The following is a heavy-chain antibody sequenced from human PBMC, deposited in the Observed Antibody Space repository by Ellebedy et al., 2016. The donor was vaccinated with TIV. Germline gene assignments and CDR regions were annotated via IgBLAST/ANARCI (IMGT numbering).Heavy chain of an antibody. J-gene: IGHJ5*02. CDR3: ARDLTKYSSGWFVH. Sequence: GESLKISCAASGFTFNDAWINWVRQAPGKGLEWVALISYNGGNKDYADSVKGRFTISRDSSKNTLYLQMNSLRTEDTAVYYCARDLTKYSSGWFVHWGQGALVTVSS. V-gene: IGHV3-30-3*01. D-gene: IGHD3-22*01. CDR2: ISYNGGNK. CDR1: GFTFNDAW.